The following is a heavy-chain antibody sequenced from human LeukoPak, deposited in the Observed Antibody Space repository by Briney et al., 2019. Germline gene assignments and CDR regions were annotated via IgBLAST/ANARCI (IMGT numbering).Heavy chain of an antibody. CDR2: ISAYNGNT. CDR1: GYTLTSSG. D-gene: IGHD2-21*02. Sequence: GSVKVSCKASGYTLTSSGISWVRQAPGQGLEWMGWISAYNGNTNYAQKLQGRVTITTDTSTSTAYMELRSLRSDDTAVYYCARERGYCGGDCYSGGPYYYGMDVWGQGTTVTVSS. V-gene: IGHV1-18*01. J-gene: IGHJ6*02. CDR3: ARERGYCGGDCYSGGPYYYGMDV.